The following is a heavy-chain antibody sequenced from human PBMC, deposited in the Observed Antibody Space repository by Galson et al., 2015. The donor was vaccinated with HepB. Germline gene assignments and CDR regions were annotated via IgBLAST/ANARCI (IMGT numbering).Heavy chain of an antibody. CDR2: INHSGST. V-gene: IGHV4-34*01. CDR3: AALGGRWLQLNYFDY. J-gene: IGHJ4*02. D-gene: IGHD5-24*01. CDR1: GGSFSGYY. Sequence: ETLSLTCAVYGGSFSGYYWSWIRQPPGKGLEWIGEINHSGSTNYNPSLKSRVTISVDTSKNQLSLKLSSVTAADTAVYYCAALGGRWLQLNYFDYWGQGTLVTVSS.